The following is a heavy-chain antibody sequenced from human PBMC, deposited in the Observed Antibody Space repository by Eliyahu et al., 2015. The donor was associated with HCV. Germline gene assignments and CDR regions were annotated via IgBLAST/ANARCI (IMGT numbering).Heavy chain of an antibody. J-gene: IGHJ4*02. CDR1: GFPLSDSH. CDR3: TRQTNSCHDY. Sequence: EVQLVESGGGLVQPGGSLKLSCAASGFPLSDSHMHWVRQASGKGLEWVAHIRNKADNYATAYAASVKGRFTISRDDSENTAYLQMNNLKSEDTAVYFCTRQTNSCHDYWGQGTLVTVSS. CDR2: IRNKADNYAT. D-gene: IGHD2/OR15-2a*01. V-gene: IGHV3-73*01.